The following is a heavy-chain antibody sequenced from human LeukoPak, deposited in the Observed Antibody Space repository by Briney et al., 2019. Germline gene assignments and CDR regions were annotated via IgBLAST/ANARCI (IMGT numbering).Heavy chain of an antibody. D-gene: IGHD6-6*01. CDR2: IYYTGST. V-gene: IGHV4-39*01. CDR3: ARGPSGYSSSSFGY. CDR1: GGSISSRTYY. Sequence: SETLSLTCTVSGGSISSRTYYWGWIRQPPGRGLEWIGSIYYTGSTYYNPSLKSRVTISVDTSKNQFSLKVRSMTAADTAIYYCARGPSGYSSSSFGYWGQGTLVTVSS. J-gene: IGHJ4*02.